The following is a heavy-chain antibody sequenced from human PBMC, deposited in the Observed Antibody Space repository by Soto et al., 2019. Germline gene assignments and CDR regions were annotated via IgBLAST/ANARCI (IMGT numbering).Heavy chain of an antibody. D-gene: IGHD6-13*01. CDR2: INPNSGGT. Sequence: GASVKVSCKASGYTFTGYYMHWVRQAPGQGLEWMGWINPNSGGTNYAQKFQGWVTMTRDTSISTAYMELSRLRSDDTAVYYCARVSEAAAERYFDYWGQGTLVTVSS. V-gene: IGHV1-2*04. CDR1: GYTFTGYY. CDR3: ARVSEAAAERYFDY. J-gene: IGHJ4*02.